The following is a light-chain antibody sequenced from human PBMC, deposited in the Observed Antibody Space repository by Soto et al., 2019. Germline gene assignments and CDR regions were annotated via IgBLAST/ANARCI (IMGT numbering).Light chain of an antibody. CDR3: CSFTGSNTHV. Sequence: QSALTQPASVSGSPGQSITISCTGTSSDFGNYNLVSWYQQHPGKVPKLILFEVNKRPSGVSGRFSGSKSGNTASLTISGLQAEDEADYYCCSFTGSNTHVFGTGTQLTVL. CDR1: SSDFGNYNL. CDR2: EVN. V-gene: IGLV2-23*02. J-gene: IGLJ1*01.